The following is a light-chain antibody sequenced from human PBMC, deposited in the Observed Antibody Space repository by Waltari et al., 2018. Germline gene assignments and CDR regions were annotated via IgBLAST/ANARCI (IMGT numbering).Light chain of an antibody. CDR3: SSYTSSNTWV. CDR2: DVS. Sequence: QSALTQPASVSGSPGQSITISCTATSSDVGGYNYVSWYQQHPGKAPKLMIYDVSNRPSGLSNRFSGSKSGNTASLTISGLQAEDEADYYCSSYTSSNTWVFGGGTKLTVL. CDR1: SSDVGGYNY. J-gene: IGLJ3*02. V-gene: IGLV2-14*03.